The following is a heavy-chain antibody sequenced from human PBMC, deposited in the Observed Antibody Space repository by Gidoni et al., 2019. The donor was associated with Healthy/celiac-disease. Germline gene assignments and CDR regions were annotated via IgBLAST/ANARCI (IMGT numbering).Heavy chain of an antibody. CDR2: ISSSSSTI. Sequence: EVQLVESGGGLVQPGGSLRLSCAASGFTFSSYSMNWVRQAPGKGLEWVSYISSSSSTIYYADSVKGRFTISRDNAKNSLYLQMNSLRAEDMAVYYCARAGYSSSWPFDYWGQGTLVTVSS. V-gene: IGHV3-48*01. CDR3: ARAGYSSSWPFDY. D-gene: IGHD6-13*01. J-gene: IGHJ4*02. CDR1: GFTFSSYS.